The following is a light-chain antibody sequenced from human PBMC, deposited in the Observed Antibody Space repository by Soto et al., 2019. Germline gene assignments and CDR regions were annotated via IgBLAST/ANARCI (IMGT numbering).Light chain of an antibody. V-gene: IGLV2-14*01. CDR1: SSDVGGYNS. Sequence: QSALTQPASVSGSPGQSIIISCTGTSSDVGGYNSVSWYQQHPGKAPKLMIYEVSNRPSGVSNRFSGSKSGNTASLTISGLQPEDEADYYCSSYTTSSTLLYVFGTGTKLTVL. J-gene: IGLJ1*01. CDR2: EVS. CDR3: SSYTTSSTLLYV.